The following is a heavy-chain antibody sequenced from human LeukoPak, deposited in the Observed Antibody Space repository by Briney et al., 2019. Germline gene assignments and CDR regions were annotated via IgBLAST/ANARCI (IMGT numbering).Heavy chain of an antibody. CDR2: TYYRSKWFN. Sequence: SQTLSLTYAISGDSVSSNNAAWNWIRQSPSRGLEWLGRTYYRSKWFNEYAISMKSRVTTNPDTSKNQFSLQLNSVTPEDTAVYFCAREGGYSGCDFYFGYWGQGTLVTVSS. CDR3: AREGGYSGCDFYFGY. D-gene: IGHD5-12*01. V-gene: IGHV6-1*01. J-gene: IGHJ4*02. CDR1: GDSVSSNNAA.